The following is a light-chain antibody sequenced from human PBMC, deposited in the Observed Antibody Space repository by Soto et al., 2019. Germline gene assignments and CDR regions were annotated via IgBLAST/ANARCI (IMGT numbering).Light chain of an antibody. CDR3: AAWDDSLSGRGV. J-gene: IGLJ1*01. V-gene: IGLV1-47*01. CDR1: SSNIGSNY. CDR2: RNN. Sequence: QSVLTQSPSASGTPGQRVTTSCSGSSSNIGSNYVYWYQQLPGTAPKLLIYRNNQRPSGVPDRFSGSKSGTSASLAISVLRSEDEADYYCAAWDDSLSGRGVFGTGTKVTVL.